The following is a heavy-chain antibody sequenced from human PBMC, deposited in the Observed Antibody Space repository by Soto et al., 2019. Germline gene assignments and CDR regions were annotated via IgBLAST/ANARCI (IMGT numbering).Heavy chain of an antibody. CDR1: GFTFSDYY. CDR2: ISSGSTI. D-gene: IGHD2-15*01. V-gene: IGHV3-11*01. J-gene: IGHJ6*02. CDR3: AREPDCSGGSCYYYYYGMDV. Sequence: PGGSLRLSCAASGFTFSDYYMSWIRQAPGKGLEWVSYISSGSTIYYADSVKGRFTISRDNAKNSLYLQMNSLRAEDTAVYYCAREPDCSGGSCYYYYYGMDVWGQGTTVTVSS.